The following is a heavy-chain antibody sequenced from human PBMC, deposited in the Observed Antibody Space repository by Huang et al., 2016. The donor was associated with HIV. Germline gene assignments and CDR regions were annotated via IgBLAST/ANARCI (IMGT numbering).Heavy chain of an antibody. J-gene: IGHJ3*02. Sequence: QLQLQGSGPGLVKPSETLSLTCTVSGGSITSSSYYWGWFRQHPGKGLEWVGSIYYSGSTDYNPSLKSRVTVSVDTSKNQFSLKLSSVTAADTAVYYCARHFSYYDSSGYTPWDAFDIWGQGTMVTVSS. V-gene: IGHV4-39*01. CDR2: IYYSGST. CDR1: GGSITSSSYY. D-gene: IGHD3-22*01. CDR3: ARHFSYYDSSGYTPWDAFDI.